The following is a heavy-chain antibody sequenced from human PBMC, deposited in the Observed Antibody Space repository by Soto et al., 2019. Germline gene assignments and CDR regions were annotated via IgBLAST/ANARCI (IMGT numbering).Heavy chain of an antibody. D-gene: IGHD6-6*01. V-gene: IGHV3-33*01. Sequence: QVQLVESGGGVVQPGRSLRLSCAASGFTFSSYSMHWVRQAPGKGLEWVAVIWYDGSNKYYADSVKGRFTISRDNSKNTLYLQMNRLRAEDTAVYYCAREGIAARTLDYWGQGTMVTVSS. CDR2: IWYDGSNK. CDR1: GFTFSSYS. J-gene: IGHJ4*02. CDR3: AREGIAARTLDY.